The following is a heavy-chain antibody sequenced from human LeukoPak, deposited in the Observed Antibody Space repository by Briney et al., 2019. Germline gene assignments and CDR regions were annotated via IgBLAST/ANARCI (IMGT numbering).Heavy chain of an antibody. CDR1: GFTFSNYG. D-gene: IGHD2/OR15-2a*01. CDR2: IWYDGSNK. J-gene: IGHJ4*02. V-gene: IGHV3-33*01. CDR3: AREGPRGNSQFDY. Sequence: HPGGSLRLSCAASGFTFSNYGMHWVRQAPGKGLEWVALIWYDGSNKYYTDSVKGRLTISRDNSKDTLFLQMNSLRAEDTAVYYCAREGPRGNSQFDYWGQGTLVTVSS.